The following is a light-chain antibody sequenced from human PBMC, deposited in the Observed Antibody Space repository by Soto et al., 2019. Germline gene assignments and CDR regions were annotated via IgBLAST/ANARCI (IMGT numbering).Light chain of an antibody. CDR1: QSLTSN. V-gene: IGKV3-15*01. CDR3: QQYNHWPRMLS. Sequence: EIILTQSPATLYVSPGERATLSCRASQSLTSNLAWYQQRPGQAPRLLIYDTSTRATDIPARFSGNGSGTEFTLTIASLQSEDFAVYYCQQYNHWPRMLSFGGGTRV. CDR2: DTS. J-gene: IGKJ4*01.